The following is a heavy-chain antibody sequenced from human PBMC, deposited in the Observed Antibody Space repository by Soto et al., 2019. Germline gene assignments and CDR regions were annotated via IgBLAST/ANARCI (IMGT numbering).Heavy chain of an antibody. D-gene: IGHD6-6*01. CDR2: IYYSGST. Sequence: SETLSLTCTVSGGSISSSSYYWGWIRQPPGKGLEWIGSIYYSGSTYYNPSLKSRVTISVDTSKNQFSLKLSSVTAADTAVYYCARLKVGSSSNYYYYYMDVWGKGTTVTVSS. CDR3: ARLKVGSSSNYYYYYMDV. V-gene: IGHV4-39*01. J-gene: IGHJ6*03. CDR1: GGSISSSSYY.